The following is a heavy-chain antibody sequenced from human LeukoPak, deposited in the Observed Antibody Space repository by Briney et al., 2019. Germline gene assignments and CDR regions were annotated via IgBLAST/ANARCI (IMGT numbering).Heavy chain of an antibody. V-gene: IGHV4-59*01. CDR3: AGLVREVNYYYYNYMDV. D-gene: IGHD3-10*01. CDR2: IFYIGTP. CDR1: GGSISNDY. J-gene: IGHJ6*03. Sequence: SETLSLTCTVSGGSISNDYWSWIRQPPGKGLEWIGYIFYIGTPNYNPSLKSRVTMSLDTSKNHFSLTLSSVTAADTAVYYCAGLVREVNYYYYNYMDVWGKGTTVTVSS.